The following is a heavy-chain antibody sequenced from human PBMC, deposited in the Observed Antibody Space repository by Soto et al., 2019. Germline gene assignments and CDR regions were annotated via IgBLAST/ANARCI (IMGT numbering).Heavy chain of an antibody. CDR2: ISAHNGNT. CDR1: GYTFSAYG. V-gene: IGHV1-18*01. D-gene: IGHD2-15*01. J-gene: IGHJ4*02. Sequence: QVQLVQSGAEVKKPGASVKVSCKASGYTFSAYGINWVRQAPGQGLEWVAWISAHNGNTKYAQKLQGRVTMTTDTSTSTAYMELRSPRSDDTAVYYCARADYCSGGNCYPGTTDYWGQGTLVTVSS. CDR3: ARADYCSGGNCYPGTTDY.